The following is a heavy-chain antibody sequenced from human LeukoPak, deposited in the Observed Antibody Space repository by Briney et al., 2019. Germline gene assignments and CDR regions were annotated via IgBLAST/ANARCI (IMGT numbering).Heavy chain of an antibody. V-gene: IGHV3-74*01. Sequence: GGSLRLSCAVSGFTFRNHWMHWVRQAPGKGLVWVSRVNSDGSSTGYADSVKGRFTISRDNAKNTLYLQMNSLRAEDTAVYYCVRFGEFALDYWGQGTVVTVSS. J-gene: IGHJ4*02. CDR3: VRFGEFALDY. D-gene: IGHD3-10*01. CDR2: VNSDGSST. CDR1: GFTFRNHW.